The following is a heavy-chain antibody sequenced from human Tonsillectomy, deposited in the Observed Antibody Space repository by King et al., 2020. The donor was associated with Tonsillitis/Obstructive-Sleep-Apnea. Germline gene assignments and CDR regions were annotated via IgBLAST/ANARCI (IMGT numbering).Heavy chain of an antibody. CDR3: AREGGYCSSTSCSAHYYYYGMDV. V-gene: IGHV3-21*01. D-gene: IGHD2-2*01. J-gene: IGHJ6*02. CDR2: ISSSSSYI. Sequence: VQLVESGGGLVKPGGSLRLSCAASGFTFSSYSMNWVRQAPGKGLEWVSSISSSSSYIYYADSVKGRFTISRDNAKNSLYLQMNSLRAEDTAVYYCAREGGYCSSTSCSAHYYYYGMDVWGQGTTVTVSS. CDR1: GFTFSSYS.